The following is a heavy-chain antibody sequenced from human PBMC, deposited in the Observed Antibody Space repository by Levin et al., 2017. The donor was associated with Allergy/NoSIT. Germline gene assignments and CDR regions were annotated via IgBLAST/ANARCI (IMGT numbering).Heavy chain of an antibody. V-gene: IGHV1-58*01. CDR1: GFTFTSSA. CDR3: AADSSGWPNYNWFDP. CDR2: IVVGSGNT. J-gene: IGHJ5*02. Sequence: SVKVSCKASGFTFTSSAVQWVRQARGQRLEWIGWIVVGSGNTNYAQKFQERVTITRDMSTSTAYMELSSLRSEDTAVYYCAADSSGWPNYNWFDPWGQGTLVTVSS. D-gene: IGHD6-19*01.